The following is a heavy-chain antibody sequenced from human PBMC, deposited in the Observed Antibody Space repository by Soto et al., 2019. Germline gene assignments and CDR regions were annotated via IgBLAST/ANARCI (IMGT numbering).Heavy chain of an antibody. CDR1: GFTFSTYG. CDR2: INYGGDSK. D-gene: IGHD3-10*01. V-gene: IGHV3-33*01. Sequence: PGGSLRLSCAASGFTFSTYGMHWVRQAPGKGLDWVATINYGGDSKSYADSVKGRFTISRDNSKNTLYLQMNSLGAEDTAVYYCARGKGVPASYYYYGMDVWGQGTTVTVSS. J-gene: IGHJ6*02. CDR3: ARGKGVPASYYYYGMDV.